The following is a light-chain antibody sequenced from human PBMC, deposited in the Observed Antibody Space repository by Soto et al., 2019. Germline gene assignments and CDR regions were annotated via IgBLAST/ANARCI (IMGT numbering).Light chain of an antibody. CDR3: CSDAGRSSYV. CDR2: EVT. CDR1: SSDVGSFNF. J-gene: IGLJ1*01. Sequence: QSVLTRPASVSGSPVQSITIACTRTSSDVGSFNFVSWYQQHPGKVPKVLIYEVTKRPSGVSDRFSGSKSGNTASLTISGLQAEDEADYYCCSDAGRSSYVFGTGTKVTVL. V-gene: IGLV2-23*02.